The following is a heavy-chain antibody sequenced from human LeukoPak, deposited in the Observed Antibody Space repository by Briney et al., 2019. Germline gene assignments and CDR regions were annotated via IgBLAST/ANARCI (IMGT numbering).Heavy chain of an antibody. CDR3: ARGYDRNGYQSRGFDY. J-gene: IGHJ4*02. CDR1: GGSISSGSFY. CDR2: IYPSGDS. V-gene: IGHV4-61*02. D-gene: IGHD3-22*01. Sequence: SQTLSLTCTVSGGSISSGSFYWSWIRQTAGKGLEWIGRIYPSGDSQYSPSFRSRATISLDTRNQFSLKMSSVTAADTAVYFCARGYDRNGYQSRGFDYWGQGALVNVSS.